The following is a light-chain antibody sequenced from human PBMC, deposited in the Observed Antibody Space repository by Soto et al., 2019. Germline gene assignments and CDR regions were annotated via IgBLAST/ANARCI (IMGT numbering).Light chain of an antibody. J-gene: IGLJ3*02. Sequence: QSALTQPASVSGSPGQSITISCTGTSNDVGGYNYVSWYQQHPGKAPQLIIYEVSNRPSGVPHRFSGSKSGDTASLTISGLQAEDGADYYCSSYTAFSTGVFGGGTKLTVL. V-gene: IGLV2-14*01. CDR1: SNDVGGYNY. CDR2: EVS. CDR3: SSYTAFSTGV.